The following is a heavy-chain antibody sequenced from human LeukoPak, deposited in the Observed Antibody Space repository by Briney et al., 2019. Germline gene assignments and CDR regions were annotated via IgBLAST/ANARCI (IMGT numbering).Heavy chain of an antibody. CDR3: ARRSTFENFFDY. Sequence: SETLSLTCTVSGGSISSGDYYWSWVRQPPGKGLEWIGYIYYIGSTYYNPSLKSRVTMSVDTSNRQLSLKLSSLTAADSAVYYCARRSTFENFFDYWGQGTPVTVSS. V-gene: IGHV4-30-4*01. CDR1: GGSISSGDYY. CDR2: IYYIGST. J-gene: IGHJ4*02. D-gene: IGHD3-10*01.